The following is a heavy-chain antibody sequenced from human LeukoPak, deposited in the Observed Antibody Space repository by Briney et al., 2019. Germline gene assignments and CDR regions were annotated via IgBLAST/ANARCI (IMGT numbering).Heavy chain of an antibody. CDR1: GYTFTSYA. CDR3: AREGSGTYYGKLRYFDL. D-gene: IGHD3-10*01. Sequence: ASVKVSCKASGYTFTSYAMNWVRQAPGQGLEWMGWINTNTGNPTYAQGFTGRFVFSLDTSVSTAYLQISSLKAEDTAVYYCAREGSGTYYGKLRYFDLWGRGTLVTVSS. CDR2: INTNTGNP. J-gene: IGHJ2*01. V-gene: IGHV7-4-1*02.